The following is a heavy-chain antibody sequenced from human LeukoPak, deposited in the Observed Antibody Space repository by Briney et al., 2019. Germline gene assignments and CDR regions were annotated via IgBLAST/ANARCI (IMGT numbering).Heavy chain of an antibody. CDR2: ISSSSSYI. D-gene: IGHD3-22*01. J-gene: IGHJ4*02. CDR1: GFIFSSYN. Sequence: GGSLRLSCAASGFIFSSYNLNWVRQAAGKGLEWVSSISSSSSYIYYAASVKGRFTIYRVNAKHSLYLQMDCLRAEDTAVYYCTRVDTYYYDSSGYYIRYWGQGTLVTVSS. CDR3: TRVDTYYYDSSGYYIRY. V-gene: IGHV3-21*01.